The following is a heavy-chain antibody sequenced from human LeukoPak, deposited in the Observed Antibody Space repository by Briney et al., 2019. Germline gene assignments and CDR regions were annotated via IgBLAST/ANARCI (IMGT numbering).Heavy chain of an antibody. CDR1: GFTFSSYS. V-gene: IGHV3-21*01. CDR2: ISSSSSYI. D-gene: IGHD5-18*01. J-gene: IGHJ4*02. Sequence: GGSLRLSCAAYGFTFSSYSMNWVRQAPGKGLEWVSSISSSSSYIYYADSVKGRFTISRDNAKNSLYLQMNSLRAEDTAVYYCARDPEEGYSDRAVDYWGQGTLVTVSS. CDR3: ARDPEEGYSDRAVDY.